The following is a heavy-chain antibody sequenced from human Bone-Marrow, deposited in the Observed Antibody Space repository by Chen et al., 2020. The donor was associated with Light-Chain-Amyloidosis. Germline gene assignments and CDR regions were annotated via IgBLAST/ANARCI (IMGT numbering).Heavy chain of an antibody. J-gene: IGHJ4*02. Sequence: QEQLVESGGGAVQPGGFLRLSCAASGFTFSSYGIHWVRQAPGKGLQWVAVIRYDGSIKYYADSVKGRFTISRYNAKITLYFEMNSLRPDDTAVYYCAKMGTWKYPDDYWGQGTLVTVSS. D-gene: IGHD1-1*01. CDR2: IRYDGSIK. CDR3: AKMGTWKYPDDY. V-gene: IGHV3-30*02. CDR1: GFTFSSYG.